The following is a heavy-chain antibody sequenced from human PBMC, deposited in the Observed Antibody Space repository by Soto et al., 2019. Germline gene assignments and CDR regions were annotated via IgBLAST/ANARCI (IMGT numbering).Heavy chain of an antibody. CDR3: AKDLYCSGGSCSYYFDY. CDR1: GYTFSSYG. Sequence: GGSLRLSCAASGYTFSSYGMHWVRQAPGKGLEWVAVISYDGSNKYYADSVKGRFTISRDNSKNTLYLQMNSLRAEDTAVYYCAKDLYCSGGSCSYYFDYWGQGTLVTVSS. V-gene: IGHV3-30*18. D-gene: IGHD2-15*01. CDR2: ISYDGSNK. J-gene: IGHJ4*02.